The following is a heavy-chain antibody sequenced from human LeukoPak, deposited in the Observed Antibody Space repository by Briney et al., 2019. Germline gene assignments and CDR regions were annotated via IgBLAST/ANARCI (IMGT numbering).Heavy chain of an antibody. CDR2: MNPNRGNT. CDR3: ARVGFGITMVRGVLGT. V-gene: IGHV1-8*01. CDR1: GYTFTSYD. Sequence: ASVKVSCKASGYTFTSYDINWVREAPGQGLECVGWMNPNRGNTGYAQKFQGRITMTRNISISTAYMELSSLRSEDTAVYYCARVGFGITMVRGVLGTWGQGTLVTVSS. J-gene: IGHJ5*02. D-gene: IGHD3-10*01.